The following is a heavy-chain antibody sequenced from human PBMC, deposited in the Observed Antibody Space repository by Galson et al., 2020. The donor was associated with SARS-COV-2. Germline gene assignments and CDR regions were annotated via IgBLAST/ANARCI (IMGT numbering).Heavy chain of an antibody. J-gene: IGHJ3*02. CDR2: ISGSGGST. CDR3: AKEGHYYDSSGYYYNDAFDI. Sequence: GGSLRLSCAASGFTFSSYAMSWVRQAPGKGLEWVSAISGSGGSTYYADSVKGRFTISRDNSKNTLYLQMNSLRAEDTAVYYCAKEGHYYDSSGYYYNDAFDIWGQGTMVTVSS. CDR1: GFTFSSYA. D-gene: IGHD3-22*01. V-gene: IGHV3-23*01.